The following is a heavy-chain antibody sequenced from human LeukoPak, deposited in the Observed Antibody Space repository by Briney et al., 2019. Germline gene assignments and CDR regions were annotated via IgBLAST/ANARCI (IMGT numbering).Heavy chain of an antibody. V-gene: IGHV3-74*01. Sequence: PGGSLRLSCAASGFTLNSYWMHWVRQAPGKGLVWVSRINSDESSTTYVDSVKGRFTISRDNAKNTLYLQMDSLRVEDTAVYFCARGAHVLDIWGQGTMVTASS. CDR2: INSDESST. CDR1: GFTLNSYW. J-gene: IGHJ3*02. D-gene: IGHD1-26*01. CDR3: ARGAHVLDI.